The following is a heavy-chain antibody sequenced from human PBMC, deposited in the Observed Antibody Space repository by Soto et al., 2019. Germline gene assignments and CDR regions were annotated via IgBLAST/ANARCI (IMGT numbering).Heavy chain of an antibody. CDR2: INPSGGST. Sequence: ASVKVSCKASGYTFTSYYMHWVRQAPGQGLEWMGNINPSGGSTSYAQKFQGRVTMTRDTSTSTVYMELSGLRSEDTAVYYCARGRTIFGVVIHYYGMDVWGQGTTVTVSS. V-gene: IGHV1-46*01. J-gene: IGHJ6*02. CDR1: GYTFTSYY. D-gene: IGHD3-3*01. CDR3: ARGRTIFGVVIHYYGMDV.